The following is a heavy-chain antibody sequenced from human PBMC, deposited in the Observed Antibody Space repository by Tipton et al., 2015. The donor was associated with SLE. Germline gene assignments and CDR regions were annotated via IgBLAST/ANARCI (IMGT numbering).Heavy chain of an antibody. CDR3: ARRDNFWGSYRRAHPYVDL. V-gene: IGHV4-39*02. D-gene: IGHD3-16*02. CDR2: VFYSGNT. J-gene: IGHJ4*02. Sequence: TLSLTCSVSGGSISTTDHYWGWIRQPPGKGLEWIGSVFYSGNTYYNESLQSRVTISIDTSKNHFSLKLYSVTAADTAVYYCARRDNFWGSYRRAHPYVDLWGQGALVTVSS. CDR1: GGSISTTDHY.